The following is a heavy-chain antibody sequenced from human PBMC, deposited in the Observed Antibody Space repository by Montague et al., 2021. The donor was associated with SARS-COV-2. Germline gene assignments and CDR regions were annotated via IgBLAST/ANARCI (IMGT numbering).Heavy chain of an antibody. CDR2: IYYSGST. CDR3: ARVGRQQLVRLSGMDV. Sequence: SETLSLTCTVSGGSISSSSYYWGWIRQPPGKGLEWIGSIYYSGSTYYNPSLKSRVTIWVDTSKDQFSLKLSSVTAADTAVYYCARVGRQQLVRLSGMDVWGQGTTVTVSS. D-gene: IGHD6-13*01. V-gene: IGHV4-39*07. J-gene: IGHJ6*02. CDR1: GGSISSSSYY.